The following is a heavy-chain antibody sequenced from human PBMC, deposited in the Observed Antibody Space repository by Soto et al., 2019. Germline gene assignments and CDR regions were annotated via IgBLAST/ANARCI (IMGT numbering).Heavy chain of an antibody. V-gene: IGHV4-38-2*01. J-gene: IGHJ3*01. Sequence: SETLSLTCAVSGFFISSGNYWGCIRKPPGKGLEWIGSIFHGGNTYYNPSLKSRVTISVDMSKNQLSLKLNSVTAADTAVYYCARARWYDAFDVWGQGTVVTVSS. CDR3: ARARWYDAFDV. CDR2: IFHGGNT. CDR1: GFFISSGNY. D-gene: IGHD2-15*01.